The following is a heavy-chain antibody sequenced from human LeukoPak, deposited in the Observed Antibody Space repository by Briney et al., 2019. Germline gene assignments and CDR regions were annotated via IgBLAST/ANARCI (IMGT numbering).Heavy chain of an antibody. Sequence: GGSLRLSCAASGFTFSDYYMSWIRQAPGKGLEWVAFIRYDGSNKYYADSVKGRFTISRDNAKNSLYLQMNSLRAEDTALYHCARVPGYYDSSGYFRAMDVWGKGTTVTISS. CDR3: ARVPGYYDSSGYFRAMDV. V-gene: IGHV3-30*02. CDR2: IRYDGSNK. D-gene: IGHD3-22*01. J-gene: IGHJ6*03. CDR1: GFTFSDYY.